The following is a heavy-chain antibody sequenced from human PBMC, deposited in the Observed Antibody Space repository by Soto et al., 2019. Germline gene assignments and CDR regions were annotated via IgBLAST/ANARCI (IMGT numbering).Heavy chain of an antibody. CDR2: LSSNGGST. J-gene: IGHJ4*02. V-gene: IGHV3-64*01. Sequence: GGSLRLSCAASGITFSSYAMHWVRQAPGKGLEYVSGLSSNGGSTYYANSVKGRFTISRDNSKNTLYLQMGSLRAEDMTVYYCARGRSGFYYFDYWGQGSLVTVSS. CDR3: ARGRSGFYYFDY. CDR1: GITFSSYA. D-gene: IGHD3-10*01.